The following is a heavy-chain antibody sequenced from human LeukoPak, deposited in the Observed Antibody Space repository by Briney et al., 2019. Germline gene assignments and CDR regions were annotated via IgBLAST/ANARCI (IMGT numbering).Heavy chain of an antibody. CDR2: ISYDGSNK. CDR1: GFTFITHG. V-gene: IGHV3-30*03. D-gene: IGHD6-19*01. CDR3: ARDRGSGWHSFDY. J-gene: IGHJ4*02. Sequence: PGRSLRLSCAASGFTFITHGMHWVRQAPGKGLEWLAVISYDGSNKDYADSVRGRFTISRDNAKNSLYLQMNSLRAEDTAVYYCARDRGSGWHSFDYWGQGTLVSVSS.